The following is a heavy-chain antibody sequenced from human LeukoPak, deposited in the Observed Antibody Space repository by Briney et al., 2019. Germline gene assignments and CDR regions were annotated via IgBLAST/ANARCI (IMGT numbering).Heavy chain of an antibody. CDR1: GFTFDDYA. CDR2: ISWNSGSI. Sequence: PGGSLRLSCAASGFTFDDYAMHWVRQAPGKGLEWVSGISWNSGSIGYADSVKGRFTISRDNAKNSLYLQMNSLRAEDTAVYYCARQPLEDGMDVWGQGTTVTVSS. CDR3: ARQPLEDGMDV. D-gene: IGHD1-1*01. J-gene: IGHJ6*02. V-gene: IGHV3-9*01.